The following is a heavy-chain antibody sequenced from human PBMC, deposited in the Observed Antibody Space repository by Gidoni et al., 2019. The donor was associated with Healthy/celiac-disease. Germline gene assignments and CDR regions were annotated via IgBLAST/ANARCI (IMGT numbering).Heavy chain of an antibody. CDR3: ARGGKRRASHAFDI. V-gene: IGHV3-48*03. CDR1: GFTFSSYE. Sequence: EVQLVESGGGLVQPGGSLRLSCAASGFTFSSYEMNWVRQAPGKGLEWVSYISSSGSTIYYADSVKGRFTISRDNAKNSLYLQMNSLRAEDTAVYYCARGGKRRASHAFDIWGQGTMVTVSS. D-gene: IGHD3-16*01. J-gene: IGHJ3*02. CDR2: ISSSGSTI.